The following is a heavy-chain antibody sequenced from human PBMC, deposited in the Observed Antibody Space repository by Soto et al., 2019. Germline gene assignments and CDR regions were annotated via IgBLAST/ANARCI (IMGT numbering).Heavy chain of an antibody. V-gene: IGHV3-7*03. CDR3: ARRMTAVTIIDY. D-gene: IGHD4-17*01. J-gene: IGHJ4*02. CDR2: IKQDGSEK. Sequence: QPGGSLRLSCVASGFTFSNYWMTWVRQAPGKGLEWVANIKQDGSEKLYVGSVKGRFTVSRDNAENSLHLDMNSLRAEDTAVYYCARRMTAVTIIDYWGQGTLVTVSS. CDR1: GFTFSNYW.